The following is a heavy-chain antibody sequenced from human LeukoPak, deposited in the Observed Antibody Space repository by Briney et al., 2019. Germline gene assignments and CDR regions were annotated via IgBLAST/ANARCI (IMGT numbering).Heavy chain of an antibody. CDR2: IYYSGST. J-gene: IGHJ4*02. Sequence: SETLSLTCTVSGGSLSSGGYYWSWIRQHPGTGLEWIGYIYYSGSTYYNPSLKSRVTISVDTSKNQFSLKLSSVTAADTAVYYCARVSLSGDYRVDYWGQGTLVTVSS. V-gene: IGHV4-31*03. CDR1: GGSLSSGGYY. CDR3: ARVSLSGDYRVDY. D-gene: IGHD4-17*01.